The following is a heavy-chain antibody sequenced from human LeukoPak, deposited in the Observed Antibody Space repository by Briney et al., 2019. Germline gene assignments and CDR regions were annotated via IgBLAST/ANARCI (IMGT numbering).Heavy chain of an antibody. Sequence: SETLSLTCTVSGGSITSYYWSWIRQPPGKGLEWIAYIYYSGSTYYNPSLKSRVTISVDTSKNQFSLKLSSVTAADTAVYYCARFNSFHYGSGNYYTPNYFDYWGQGTLVTVSS. CDR2: IYYSGST. CDR3: ARFNSFHYGSGNYYTPNYFDY. D-gene: IGHD3-10*01. V-gene: IGHV4-59*01. J-gene: IGHJ4*02. CDR1: GGSITSYY.